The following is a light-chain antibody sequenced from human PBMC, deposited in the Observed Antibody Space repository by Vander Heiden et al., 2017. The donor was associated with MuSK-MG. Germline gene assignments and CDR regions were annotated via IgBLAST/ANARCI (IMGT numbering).Light chain of an antibody. V-gene: IGLV1-40*01. Sequence: QSVLTQPPSVSGAPGQRVTISCTGSSSNIGAGYDVHWYQQLPGTAPKLLIYGNSNRPSGVPDRFSGAKSGTSASLAITGLQAEDEADDYCQSYDSTLSGSNYVFGTGTKVTVL. CDR1: SSNIGAGYD. J-gene: IGLJ1*01. CDR2: GNS. CDR3: QSYDSTLSGSNYV.